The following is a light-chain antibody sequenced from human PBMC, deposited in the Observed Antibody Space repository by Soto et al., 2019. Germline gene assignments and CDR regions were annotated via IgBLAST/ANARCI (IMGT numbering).Light chain of an antibody. J-gene: IGLJ3*02. V-gene: IGLV7-43*01. Sequence: QAVVTQEPSLTVSPGGTVTLTCASSTGAVTSGNYPSWFQQRPGQAPRTLIYTTNSKHSWTPARFSGSLLGDKAALALSGVQTEDEAYYYCLLYYGGAQLVFGGRSKLTVL. CDR2: TTN. CDR1: TGAVTSGNY. CDR3: LLYYGGAQLV.